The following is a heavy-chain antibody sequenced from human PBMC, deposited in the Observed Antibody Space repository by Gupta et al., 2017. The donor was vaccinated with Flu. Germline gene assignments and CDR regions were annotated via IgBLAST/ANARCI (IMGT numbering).Heavy chain of an antibody. Sequence: QVQLVESGGGVVQPGRSLRLSCAASGFTFSSYGMHWVRQAPGKGLEWVAVIWYDGSNKYYADSVKGRFTISRDNSKNTLYLQMNSLRAEDTAVYYCARDRGSYTIDYWGQGTLVTVSS. J-gene: IGHJ4*02. CDR3: ARDRGSYTIDY. D-gene: IGHD1-26*01. CDR1: GFTFSSYG. V-gene: IGHV3-33*01. CDR2: IWYDGSNK.